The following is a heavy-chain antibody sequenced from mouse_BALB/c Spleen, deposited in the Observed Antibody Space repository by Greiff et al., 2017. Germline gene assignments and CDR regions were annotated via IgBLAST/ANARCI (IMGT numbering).Heavy chain of an antibody. CDR1: GYTFTSYW. Sequence: VQLQQSGTVLARPGASVKMSCKASGYTFTSYWMHWVKQRPGQGLEWIGAIYPGNSDTSYNQKFKGKAKLTAVTSTSTAYMELSSLTNEDSAVYYCTREAYYGYADYWGQGTTLTVSS. V-gene: IGHV1-5*01. J-gene: IGHJ2*01. CDR2: IYPGNSDT. CDR3: TREAYYGYADY. D-gene: IGHD1-2*01.